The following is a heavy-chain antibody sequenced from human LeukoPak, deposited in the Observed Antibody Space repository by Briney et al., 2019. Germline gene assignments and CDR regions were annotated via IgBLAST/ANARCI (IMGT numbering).Heavy chain of an antibody. V-gene: IGHV3-21*01. CDR1: GFTFSSYS. D-gene: IGHD3-22*01. J-gene: IGHJ4*02. Sequence: GGSLRLPCAASGFTFSSYSMSWVRQAPGKGLEWVSSISSSSSTIYNADSVKGRFTISRDNSKNTLYLQMNSLRAEDTAVYYCAKSGDSSSGYYLYYFDYWGQGTLVTVSS. CDR3: AKSGDSSSGYYLYYFDY. CDR2: ISSSSSTI.